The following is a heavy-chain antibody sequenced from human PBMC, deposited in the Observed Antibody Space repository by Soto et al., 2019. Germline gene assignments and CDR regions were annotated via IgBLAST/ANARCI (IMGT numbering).Heavy chain of an antibody. J-gene: IGHJ4*02. Sequence: GGSLRLSCAASGFTFSTYAMSWVRQAPGKGLEWVSAISDSGGSTYYADSVKGRFTISRDNSKSTLYLQLNTLRPEDTAVYYCAEDRGSDCLPFWGQGTLVTVSS. CDR1: GFTFSTYA. V-gene: IGHV3-23*01. CDR3: AEDRGSDCLPF. D-gene: IGHD3-10*01. CDR2: ISDSGGST.